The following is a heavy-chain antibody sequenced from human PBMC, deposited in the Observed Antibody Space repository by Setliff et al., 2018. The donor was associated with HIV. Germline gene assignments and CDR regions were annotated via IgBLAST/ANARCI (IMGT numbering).Heavy chain of an antibody. CDR1: GYSINSGYF. D-gene: IGHD3-10*01. J-gene: IGHJ4*02. V-gene: IGHV4-38-2*02. CDR2: IWHSGNT. Sequence: SETLSLTCTVSGYSINSGYFWGWIRQPPGKGLEWIGSIWHSGNTYYNPSLRSRVSLSVDTSKNQFSLRLSSVTASDTAVYYCAKKTAAYTSGSWLHYWGQGTLVTVSS. CDR3: AKKTAAYTSGSWLHY.